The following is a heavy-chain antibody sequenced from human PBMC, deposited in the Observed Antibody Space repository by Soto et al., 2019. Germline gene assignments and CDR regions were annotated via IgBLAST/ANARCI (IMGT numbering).Heavy chain of an antibody. J-gene: IGHJ4*02. CDR3: ARELGYCGGDCYSY. CDR1: GFTFSSYA. D-gene: IGHD2-21*02. V-gene: IGHV3-23*01. Sequence: PGGSLRLSCAASGFTFSSYAMSWVRQAPGKGLEWVSAISGSGGSTYYADSVKGRFTISRDNSKNTLYLQMNSLRDEDTAVYYCARELGYCGGDCYSYWGQGTLVTVSS. CDR2: ISGSGGST.